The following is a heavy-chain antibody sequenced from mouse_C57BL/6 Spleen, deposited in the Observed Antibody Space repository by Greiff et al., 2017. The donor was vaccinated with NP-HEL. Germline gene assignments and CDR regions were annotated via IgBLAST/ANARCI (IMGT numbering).Heavy chain of an antibody. CDR2: IYPGSGST. Sequence: VQLQQSGAELVKPGASVKMSCKASGYTFTSYWITWVKQRPGQGLEWIGDIYPGSGSTNYNEKFKSKATLTVDTSSSTAYMQLSSLTSEDSAVYYCARSPLRLHWYFDVWGTGTTVTVSS. V-gene: IGHV1-55*01. CDR1: GYTFTSYW. J-gene: IGHJ1*03. CDR3: ARSPLRLHWYFDV. D-gene: IGHD2-12*01.